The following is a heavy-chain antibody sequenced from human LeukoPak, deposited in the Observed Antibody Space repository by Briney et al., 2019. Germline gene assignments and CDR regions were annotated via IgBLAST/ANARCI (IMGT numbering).Heavy chain of an antibody. J-gene: IGHJ5*02. CDR1: GDSVSSSNYY. V-gene: IGHV4-39*07. CDR3: ASGSRTTTSCYGVFDP. D-gene: IGHD2-2*01. Sequence: SETLSLTCTVSGDSVSSSNYYWGSIRQAPGKGLEWIGSIYYTGSTYYNPSLKSRVTISVDTSKNQFSLRLISVTAADTAVYYCASGSRTTTSCYGVFDPWGQGTLVTVSS. CDR2: IYYTGST.